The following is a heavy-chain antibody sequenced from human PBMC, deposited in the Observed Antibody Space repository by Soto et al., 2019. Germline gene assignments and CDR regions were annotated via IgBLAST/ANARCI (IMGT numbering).Heavy chain of an antibody. J-gene: IGHJ3*02. V-gene: IGHV3-30-3*01. CDR2: ISYDGSNK. CDR1: GFTFSSYA. Sequence: QVQLVESGGGVVQPGRSLRLSCAASGFTFSSYAMHWVRQAPGKGLEWVAVISYDGSNKYYADSVKGRFTISRDNSKNTLYLQMNSLRAEDTAVYYCARGGGEGYCSSTSCYDAFDIWGQGTMVTVS. CDR3: ARGGGEGYCSSTSCYDAFDI. D-gene: IGHD2-2*01.